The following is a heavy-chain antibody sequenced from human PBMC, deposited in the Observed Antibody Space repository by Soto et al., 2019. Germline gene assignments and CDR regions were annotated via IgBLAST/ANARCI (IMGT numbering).Heavy chain of an antibody. CDR2: IFDSGTT. CDR1: GGSISSVNHY. CDR3: AREVSWIGGFDY. V-gene: IGHV4-31*02. D-gene: IGHD2-15*01. J-gene: IGHJ4*02. Sequence: QVQLEQSGPGLVKPSQTLSLTCKISGGSISSVNHYWSWIRQSPGEGLEWIGYIFDSGTTHYNPSLKGRVTISGDTSRSQFSLTIHSVTVADTAVYYCAREVSWIGGFDYWGQGTLVTVSS.